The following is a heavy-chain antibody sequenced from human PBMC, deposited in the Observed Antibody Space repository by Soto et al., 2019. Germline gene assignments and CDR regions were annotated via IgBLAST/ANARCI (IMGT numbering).Heavy chain of an antibody. V-gene: IGHV3-21*01. CDR2: ITSSSSAI. Sequence: EVQLLESGGGLVQPGGSLRLSCAASGFTFSSYTMNWVRQAPGKGLEWVSSITSSSSAIYYADSVRGRFTISRDNAKNSLYLQMNSLRAEDAAVYYCARDPNTGTYHFNYWGQGTLVTVSS. CDR1: GFTFSSYT. J-gene: IGHJ4*02. D-gene: IGHD1-1*01. CDR3: ARDPNTGTYHFNY.